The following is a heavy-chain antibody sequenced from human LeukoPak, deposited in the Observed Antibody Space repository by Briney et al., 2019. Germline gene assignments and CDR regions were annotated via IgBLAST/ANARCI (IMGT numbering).Heavy chain of an antibody. Sequence: GGSLRLSCAASGFTFSSYYMFWVRQAPGKGLAWVSTIKGDETSTKYADSVRGRFTVSRDNARNTLYLQMNSLRAEDTAVYYCARTRLEPSYGDYFYYYYGMDVWGQGTTVTVSS. CDR3: ARTRLEPSYGDYFYYYYGMDV. CDR1: GFTFSSYY. CDR2: IKGDETST. V-gene: IGHV3-74*03. J-gene: IGHJ6*02. D-gene: IGHD4-17*01.